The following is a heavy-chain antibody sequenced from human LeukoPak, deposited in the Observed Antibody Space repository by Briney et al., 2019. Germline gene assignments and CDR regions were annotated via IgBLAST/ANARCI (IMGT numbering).Heavy chain of an antibody. CDR1: GFTFSSYG. V-gene: IGHV3-33*06. CDR2: IWYDGSNK. J-gene: IGHJ4*01. D-gene: IGHD4-17*01. CDR3: AKDTTTVTTFADY. Sequence: GGSLRLSCAASGFTFSSYGMHWVRQAPGKGLEWVAVIWYDGSNKYYADSVKGRFTISRDNSKNTLYLQMNSLRAEDTAVYYCAKDTTTVTTFADYWGHGTLVTVCS.